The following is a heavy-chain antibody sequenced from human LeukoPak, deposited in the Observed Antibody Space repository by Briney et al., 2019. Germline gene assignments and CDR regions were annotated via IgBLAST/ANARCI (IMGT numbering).Heavy chain of an antibody. Sequence: SETLALTCTVSGGSIRSYFWSWIRQPPGKGLEWIGYIDYSGSTNYSPSLKSRVTISVDTSKNQFPLNLSSVTAADTALYYCARNGRKCTGGSCYLDYWGQGILVIVSS. J-gene: IGHJ4*02. V-gene: IGHV4-59*08. CDR1: GGSIRSYF. D-gene: IGHD2-15*01. CDR3: ARNGRKCTGGSCYLDY. CDR2: IDYSGST.